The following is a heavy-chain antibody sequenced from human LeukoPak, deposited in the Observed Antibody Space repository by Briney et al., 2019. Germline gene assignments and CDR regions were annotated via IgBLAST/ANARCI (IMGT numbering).Heavy chain of an antibody. CDR3: ARYRKRSGGYFGSGHDGFDI. D-gene: IGHD3-22*01. J-gene: IGHJ3*02. CDR2: INHSGST. V-gene: IGHV4-34*01. CDR1: GGSFSGYY. Sequence: SETLSLTCAVYGGSFSGYYWSWIRQPPGKGLEWIGEINHSGSTNYIPSLESRVTLSVDTSKNQFSLNLNSVTAADTAVYYCARYRKRSGGYFGSGHDGFDIWGQGTMVTVSS.